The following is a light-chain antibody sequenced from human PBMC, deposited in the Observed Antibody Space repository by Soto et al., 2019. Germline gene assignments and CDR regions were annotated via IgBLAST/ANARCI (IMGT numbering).Light chain of an antibody. J-gene: IGKJ1*01. CDR3: LQDYDYPRT. CDR2: AAS. Sequence: ATQMTQSPSSLSASVGDRVTIPCRASQGIRTELGWYQQKPGEAPKLLIYAASTLQSGVPSRFSGSGSGTDFTLTISSLQPEDFATYYCLQDYDYPRTFGQGTKVEMK. CDR1: QGIRTE. V-gene: IGKV1-6*01.